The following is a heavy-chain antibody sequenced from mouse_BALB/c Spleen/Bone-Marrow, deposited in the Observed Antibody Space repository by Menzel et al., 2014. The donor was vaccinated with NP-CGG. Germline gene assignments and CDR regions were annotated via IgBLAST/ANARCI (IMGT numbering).Heavy chain of an antibody. CDR2: IYARTGGT. CDR3: ARHYGNYAAMDY. J-gene: IGHJ4*01. D-gene: IGHD2-1*01. CDR1: GFTFSSTY. Sequence: VQLQQSGAELVKPGASVKLSCKTSGFTFSSTYLSWLRQKPGQSLEWIAWIYARTGGTNYNPKFTGEAQLTVDTSSSTAFMQFSSLTNEDSAIYYCARHYGNYAAMDYWGQGTSVTVSS. V-gene: IGHV1-85*01.